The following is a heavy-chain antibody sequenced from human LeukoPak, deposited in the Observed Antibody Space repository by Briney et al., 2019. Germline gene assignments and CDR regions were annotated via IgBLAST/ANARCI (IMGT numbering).Heavy chain of an antibody. CDR1: GFTFSSYA. Sequence: GGSLRLSCAASGFTFSSYAMSWVRQAPGKGLEWVSAISGSGGSTYYADSVKGRFTISRDNAKNSLYLQMNSLRAEDTAVYYCARVEAGTTSNFDYWGQGTLVTVSS. J-gene: IGHJ4*02. CDR3: ARVEAGTTSNFDY. CDR2: ISGSGGST. V-gene: IGHV3-23*01. D-gene: IGHD1-1*01.